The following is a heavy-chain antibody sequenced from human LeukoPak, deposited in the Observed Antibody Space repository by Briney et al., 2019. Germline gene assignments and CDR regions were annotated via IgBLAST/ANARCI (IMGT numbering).Heavy chain of an antibody. V-gene: IGHV3-23*01. CDR3: AKVRLRFLTTPTDAFDI. D-gene: IGHD3-3*01. Sequence: GGSLRLSCAASGFTVSSNYMSWVRQAPGKGLEWVSLISGSGSSTYYADSVRGRFTISRDNSKNTLYLQMNSLSAEDTAVYYCAKVRLRFLTTPTDAFDIWGQGTMVTVSS. CDR1: GFTVSSNY. CDR2: ISGSGSST. J-gene: IGHJ3*02.